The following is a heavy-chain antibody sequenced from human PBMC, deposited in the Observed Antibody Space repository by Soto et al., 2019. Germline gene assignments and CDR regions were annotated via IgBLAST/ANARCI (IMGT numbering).Heavy chain of an antibody. V-gene: IGHV1-69*01. CDR1: GGIFSRHS. D-gene: IGHD3-10*01. J-gene: IGHJ4*02. CDR3: ARGELGYCKGGRCHSPFDY. CDR2: IIPIFGKV. Sequence: QVQLVQSGPEMKKPGSSVKVSCKVFGGIFSRHSINWVRLAPGQGLEWVGGIIPIFGKVNYAQKFQDRVTITADESTKTVYMEVTSLKPEDTAVYYCARGELGYCKGGRCHSPFDYWGPGTLVTVS.